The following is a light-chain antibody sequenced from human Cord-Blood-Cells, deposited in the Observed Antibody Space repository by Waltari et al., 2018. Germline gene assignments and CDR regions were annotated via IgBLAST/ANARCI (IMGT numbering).Light chain of an antibody. Sequence: QSALTQPASASGSPGQPLPISCTATSRDVGGYHYVPWYQQHPGKAPKLMIYDVSNRPSGVSNRFSGSKSGNTASLTISGLQAEDEADYYCSSYTSSSTWVFGGGTKLTVL. V-gene: IGLV2-14*01. CDR1: SRDVGGYHY. J-gene: IGLJ3*02. CDR3: SSYTSSSTWV. CDR2: DVS.